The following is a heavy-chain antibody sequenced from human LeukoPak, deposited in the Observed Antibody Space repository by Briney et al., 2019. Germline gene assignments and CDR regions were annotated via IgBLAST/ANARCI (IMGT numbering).Heavy chain of an antibody. CDR2: IYYSGST. V-gene: IGHV4-59*01. J-gene: IGHJ3*02. D-gene: IGHD1-26*01. Sequence: AGSLTLTCTASGFTFSAYALHWVRQAPGRGLEWIGYIYYSGSTNYNPSLKSRVTISVDTSKNQFSLKLSSVTAADTAVYYCASHGSSGSYPIDAFDIWGQGTMVTVSS. CDR3: ASHGSSGSYPIDAFDI. CDR1: GFTFSAYA.